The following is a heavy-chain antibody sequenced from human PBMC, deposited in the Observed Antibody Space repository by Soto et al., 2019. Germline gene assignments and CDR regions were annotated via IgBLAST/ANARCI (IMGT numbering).Heavy chain of an antibody. CDR1: GGSISSYY. V-gene: IGHV4-59*01. CDR2: IYYSGST. Sequence: SETLSLTCTVSGGSISSYYWSWIRQPPGKGLEWIGYIYYSGSTNYNPSLKSRVTISVDTSKNQFSLKLSSVTAADTAVYYCASAKRGSSIEYYYYYMDVWGKGTTVTVSS. J-gene: IGHJ6*03. CDR3: ASAKRGSSIEYYYYYMDV. D-gene: IGHD2-21*01.